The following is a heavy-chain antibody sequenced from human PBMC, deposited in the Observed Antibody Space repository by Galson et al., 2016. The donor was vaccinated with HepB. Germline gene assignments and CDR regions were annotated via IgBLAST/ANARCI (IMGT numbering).Heavy chain of an antibody. CDR2: TYSGSKWHV. J-gene: IGHJ6*02. V-gene: IGHV6-1*01. Sequence: CAISGDSVSSKNVAWNWIRQSPSRGLEWLGGTYSGSKWHVDYAVSVKSRITINTDTSKNQFSLHLNPVTPDDTAVYYCARATSALRGGWRTLAPRFYYNGMDVWGQGTTVTVSS. CDR3: ARATSALRGGWRTLAPRFYYNGMDV. CDR1: GDSVSSKNVA. D-gene: IGHD6-19*01.